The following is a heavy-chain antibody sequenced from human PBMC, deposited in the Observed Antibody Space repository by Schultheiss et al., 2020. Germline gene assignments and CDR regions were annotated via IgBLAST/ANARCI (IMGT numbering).Heavy chain of an antibody. D-gene: IGHD4-17*01. J-gene: IGHJ4*02. Sequence: ASVTVSCKASGYTFTSYAMHWVRQAPGQRLEWMGWINAGNGNTKYSQKFQGRVTITRDTSASTAYMELSSLRSEDTAVYYCASLMTTVTKGDYWGQGTLVNGYS. V-gene: IGHV1-3*01. CDR2: INAGNGNT. CDR3: ASLMTTVTKGDY. CDR1: GYTFTSYA.